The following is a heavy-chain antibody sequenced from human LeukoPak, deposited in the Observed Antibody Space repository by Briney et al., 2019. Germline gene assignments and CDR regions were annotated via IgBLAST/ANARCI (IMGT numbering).Heavy chain of an antibody. CDR2: ISYDGSNK. Sequence: GGSLRLSCAASGFTFSSYAMHWVRQAPGKGLEWVAVISYDGSNKYYVDSVKGRFTISRDNSKNTLYLQMNSLRAEDTAVYYCARDVMSIATQEGPYWGQGTLVTVSS. D-gene: IGHD6-6*01. J-gene: IGHJ4*02. V-gene: IGHV3-30-3*01. CDR1: GFTFSSYA. CDR3: ARDVMSIATQEGPY.